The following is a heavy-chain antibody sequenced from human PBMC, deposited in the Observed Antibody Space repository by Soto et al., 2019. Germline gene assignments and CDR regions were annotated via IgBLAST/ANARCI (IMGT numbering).Heavy chain of an antibody. Sequence: QITLNESGPTQVKPRQTLTLTCTFSGFSLTTSGVGVGWIRQSPGKAPEWLALIYWDDDKRYSPSLKSRLTSTTDTSKSLVVLTVADLDPGDTATYYCAHRVLRTVFGLVTTTAIYFDFWGQGTPVAVSS. D-gene: IGHD3-3*01. CDR2: IYWDDDK. V-gene: IGHV2-5*02. J-gene: IGHJ4*02. CDR3: AHRVLRTVFGLVTTTAIYFDF. CDR1: GFSLTTSGVG.